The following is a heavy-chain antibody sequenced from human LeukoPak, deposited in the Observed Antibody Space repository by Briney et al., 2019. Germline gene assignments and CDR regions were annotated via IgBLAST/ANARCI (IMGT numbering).Heavy chain of an antibody. CDR1: GYTLISYS. J-gene: IGHJ3*02. V-gene: IGHV1-18*01. CDR2: ISAYNGHT. Sequence: VASVKVSCKASGYTLISYSISWVRQAPGQGLEWMGWISAYNGHTNYAQKLQGRVTMTTDTSTSTAYMELRSLRSDDTAVYYCARDRVPSLTFDAFDIWGQGTMVTVSS. D-gene: IGHD2-2*01. CDR3: ARDRVPSLTFDAFDI.